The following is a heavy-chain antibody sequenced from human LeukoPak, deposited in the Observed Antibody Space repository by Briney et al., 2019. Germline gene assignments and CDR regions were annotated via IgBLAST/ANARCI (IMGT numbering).Heavy chain of an antibody. CDR2: INHSGST. CDR3: ARGRGPRSSGWYPKYYFDY. Sequence: SETLSLTCAVYGGSFSGYCWSWIRQPPGKGLEWIGEINHSGSTNYNPSLKSRVTISVDTSKNQFSLKLSSVTAADTAVYYCARGRGPRSSGWYPKYYFDYWGQGTLVTVSS. CDR1: GGSFSGYC. V-gene: IGHV4-34*01. J-gene: IGHJ4*02. D-gene: IGHD6-19*01.